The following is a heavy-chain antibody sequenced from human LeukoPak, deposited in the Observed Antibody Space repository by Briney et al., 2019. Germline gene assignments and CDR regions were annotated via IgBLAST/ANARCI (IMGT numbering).Heavy chain of an antibody. V-gene: IGHV4-59*01. J-gene: IGHJ4*02. CDR3: ARGLGSGYTDN. CDR2: ISSSGST. D-gene: IGHD3-22*01. CDR1: GGSITNYY. Sequence: SETLSLTCTVSGGSITNYYWTWIRQPPGKGLEWIGYISSSGSTNYKPSLKSRVTMSLGTSENQFSLTVSSVTAADMAVYYCARGLGSGYTDNWGQGTLVTVSS.